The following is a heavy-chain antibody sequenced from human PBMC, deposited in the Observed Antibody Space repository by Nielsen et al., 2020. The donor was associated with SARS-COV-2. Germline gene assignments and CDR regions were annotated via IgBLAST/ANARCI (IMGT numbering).Heavy chain of an antibody. Sequence: GESLKISCAASGFMFSSYGMHWVRQAPGKGLEWVSYIGISSSTYYADSVTGRFTISRDNAKDSLFLQMNSLRAEDTAVYYCAREMYSSGWDWGPGTQVIVSS. CDR3: AREMYSSGWD. CDR1: GFMFSSYG. V-gene: IGHV3-21*01. D-gene: IGHD6-25*01. J-gene: IGHJ4*02. CDR2: IGISSST.